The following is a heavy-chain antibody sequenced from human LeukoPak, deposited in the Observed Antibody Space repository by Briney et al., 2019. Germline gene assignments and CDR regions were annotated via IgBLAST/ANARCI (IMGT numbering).Heavy chain of an antibody. CDR2: IHTRSTST. V-gene: IGHV3-11*06. D-gene: IGHD3-10*01. CDR1: GFIFSDYH. J-gene: IGHJ5*02. CDR3: ARGKMVRGVMGNWFDP. Sequence: GGSLRLSCAAAGFIFSDYHMSWVRQAPGKGLEWISFIHTRSTSTAYADSVKGRFTISRDNAKNSLYLQMNSLRAEDTAVYYCARGKMVRGVMGNWFDPWGQGTLVTVSS.